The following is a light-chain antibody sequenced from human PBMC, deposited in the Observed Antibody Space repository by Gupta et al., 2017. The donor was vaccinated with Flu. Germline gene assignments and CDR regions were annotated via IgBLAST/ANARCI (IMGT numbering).Light chain of an antibody. CDR2: AAS. Sequence: DIQMTQSPSPLSASVGDRVTISCRASQDIRTSLNWYQQKPGEAPKLLIYAASSLQSGVPSRFSGSGSGTDFTLTIQSLQPEDFAKYFCQQSYRAPWTFGPGTKVEI. CDR3: QQSYRAPWT. CDR1: QDIRTS. J-gene: IGKJ1*01. V-gene: IGKV1-39*01.